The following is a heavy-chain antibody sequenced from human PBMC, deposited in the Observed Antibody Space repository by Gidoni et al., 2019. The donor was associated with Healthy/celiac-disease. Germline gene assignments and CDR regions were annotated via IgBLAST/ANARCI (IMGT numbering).Heavy chain of an antibody. CDR2: ISSSSSYI. CDR1: GFSFSSYS. CDR3: ARDPPYDPLAFDI. Sequence: EVQLVESGGALVKPGGSLRLSCAASGFSFSSYSMNWVRQAPGKGLDWVSSISSSSSYIYYAEAVKGRFTITRDNAKNSLYLQRNSLRAEDTAVYYCARDPPYDPLAFDIWGQGTMVTVSS. J-gene: IGHJ3*02. V-gene: IGHV3-21*01. D-gene: IGHD2-21*01.